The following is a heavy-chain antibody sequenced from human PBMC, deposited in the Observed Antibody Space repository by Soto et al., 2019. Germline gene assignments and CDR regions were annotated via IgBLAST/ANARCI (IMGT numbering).Heavy chain of an antibody. Sequence: EVQLLESGGGLVQPGGSLRLSCAASGFTFSNYAMTWVRQAPGKGLEWVSGISASTYYADSVKGRFTISRDNSRNTLYLQMNSLRAEDTAVYYCARRLYSTNWYYFDYWGQGTPVTVSS. CDR3: ARRLYSTNWYYFDY. CDR1: GFTFSNYA. D-gene: IGHD2-2*01. CDR2: GISAST. J-gene: IGHJ4*02. V-gene: IGHV3-23*01.